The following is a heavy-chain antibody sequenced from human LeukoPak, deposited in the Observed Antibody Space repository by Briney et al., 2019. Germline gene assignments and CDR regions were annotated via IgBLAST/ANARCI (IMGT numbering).Heavy chain of an antibody. V-gene: IGHV4-59*01. CDR2: IYYSGST. CDR1: GGSISSYY. J-gene: IGHJ6*02. Sequence: PSETLSLTCTVSGGSISSYYWSWIRQPPGKGLEWIGYIYYSGSTNYNPSLKSRVTISVDTSKNQFSLKLSSVTAADTAVYYCARVGSNSWYYGMDVWGQGTTVTVSS. D-gene: IGHD1-26*01. CDR3: ARVGSNSWYYGMDV.